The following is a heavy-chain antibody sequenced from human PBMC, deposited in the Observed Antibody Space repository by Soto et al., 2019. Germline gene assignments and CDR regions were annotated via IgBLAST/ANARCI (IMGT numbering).Heavy chain of an antibody. J-gene: IGHJ4*02. CDR2: ISGGST. CDR1: GFTFSTSA. CDR3: AKDLKAPSY. V-gene: IGHV3-23*01. Sequence: GGSLRLSCAASGFTFSTSAMSWVRQAPGKGLEWVSAISGGSTYYADSVKGRFTISTDNSKNTLDLQMNSLRAEDTAIYYCAKDLKAPSYWGQGTLVTVSS.